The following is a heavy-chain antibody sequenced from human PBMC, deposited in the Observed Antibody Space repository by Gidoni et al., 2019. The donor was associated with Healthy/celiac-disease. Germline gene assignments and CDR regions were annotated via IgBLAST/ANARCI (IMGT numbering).Heavy chain of an antibody. D-gene: IGHD2-2*01. V-gene: IGHV4-39*01. CDR1: GGSISSSSYY. Sequence: QLQLQESGPGLVKPSETLSLTCTVSGGSISSSSYYWGWIRQPPGKGLEWIGSIYYSGSTYYNPSLKSRVTISVDTSKNQFSLKLSSVTAADTAVYYCARPGPDDAFDIWGQGTMVTVSS. CDR2: IYYSGST. J-gene: IGHJ3*02. CDR3: ARPGPDDAFDI.